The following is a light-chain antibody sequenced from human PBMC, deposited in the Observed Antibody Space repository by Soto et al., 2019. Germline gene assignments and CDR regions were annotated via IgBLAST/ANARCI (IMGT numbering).Light chain of an antibody. Sequence: QSALAQPRSVSGSPGQSVTISCTGTSSDVGGYHYVSWYQQHPGKVPKVIIYDVSRRPSGVPDRFSGSKSGNTASLTISGLQAADEADYHCSTHLRDYPVRVFGGGTKLTLL. V-gene: IGLV2-11*01. CDR3: STHLRDYPVRV. CDR2: DVS. J-gene: IGLJ3*02. CDR1: SSDVGGYHY.